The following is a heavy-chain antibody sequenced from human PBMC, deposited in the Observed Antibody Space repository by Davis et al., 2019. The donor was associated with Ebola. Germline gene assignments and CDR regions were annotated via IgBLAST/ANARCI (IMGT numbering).Heavy chain of an antibody. J-gene: IGHJ4*02. CDR3: ARAYIATTVDY. D-gene: IGHD1-26*01. CDR1: GGSISSSSYY. Sequence: SETLSLTCTVSGGSISSSSYYWGWIRQPPRKGLEWVGNIYYSGSTYNNPSLKSRVTISVDTSKNQFSLKLSSVTAADTAVYYCARAYIATTVDYWGQGTLVTVSS. CDR2: IYYSGST. V-gene: IGHV4-39*01.